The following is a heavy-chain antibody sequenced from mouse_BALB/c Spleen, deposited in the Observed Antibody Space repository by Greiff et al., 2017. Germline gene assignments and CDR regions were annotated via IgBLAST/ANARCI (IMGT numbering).Heavy chain of an antibody. CDR2: IDPYNGGT. Sequence: VQLQQSGPELVKPGASVKLSCKASGYSFTGYYMHWVKQRTGKSLEWIGSIDPYNGGTNYNQKFKGKATLTADKSSSTAYMQLKSLTSEDSAVYYCARWGLKGEMDYWGQGTAVTVSA. CDR3: ARWGLKGEMDY. CDR1: GYSFTGYY. J-gene: IGHJ4*01. V-gene: IGHV1-42*01. D-gene: IGHD1-3*01.